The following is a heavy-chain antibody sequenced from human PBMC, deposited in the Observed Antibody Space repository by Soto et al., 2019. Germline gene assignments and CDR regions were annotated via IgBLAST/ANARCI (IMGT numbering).Heavy chain of an antibody. V-gene: IGHV1-2*04. CDR2: INPNSGGT. CDR1: GYTFTGYY. CDR3: ARRSSGSYFDPSEYYGMDV. D-gene: IGHD1-26*01. J-gene: IGHJ6*02. Sequence: ASVKVSCKASGYTFTGYYMHWVRQAPGQGLEWMGWINPNSGGTNYAQKFQGWVTMTRDTSISTAYMELSRLRSDDTAVYYCARRSSGSYFDPSEYYGMDVWGQGTTVTV.